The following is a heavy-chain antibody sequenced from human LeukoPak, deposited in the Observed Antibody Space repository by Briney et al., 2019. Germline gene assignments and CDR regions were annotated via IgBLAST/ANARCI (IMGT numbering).Heavy chain of an antibody. CDR1: TSSFSYHY. CDR2: IYYSGST. V-gene: IGHV4-59*11. Sequence: SETLSLTCTVSTSSFSYHYWSWIRQSPGKGLEWIGSIYYSGSTYYNPSLKSRVTISVDTSKNQFSLKLSSVTAADTAVYYCARVCPYYYYYMDVWGKGTTVTVSS. CDR3: ARVCPYYYYYMDV. J-gene: IGHJ6*03.